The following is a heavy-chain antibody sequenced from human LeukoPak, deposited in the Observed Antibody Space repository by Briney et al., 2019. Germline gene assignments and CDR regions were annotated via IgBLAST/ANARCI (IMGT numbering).Heavy chain of an antibody. CDR2: ISSNGGST. V-gene: IGHV3-64*01. CDR3: ARETMIHGKPIFDY. J-gene: IGHJ4*02. CDR1: GFTFSSYA. D-gene: IGHD3-22*01. Sequence: GGSLRLSCAASGFTFSSYAMHWVRQAPGKGLEYVSAISSNGGSTYYANSVKGRFTISRDNSKNTLYLQMGSLRAEDMAGYYCARETMIHGKPIFDYWGQGTLVTVSS.